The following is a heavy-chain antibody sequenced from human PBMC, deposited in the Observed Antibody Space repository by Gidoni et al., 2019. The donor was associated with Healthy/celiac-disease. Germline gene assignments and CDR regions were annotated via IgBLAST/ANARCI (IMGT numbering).Heavy chain of an antibody. CDR3: ARSGWWFGELLRSSSWFDS. D-gene: IGHD3-10*01. J-gene: IGHJ5*01. CDR1: GSTFTSYG. CDR2: ISAYNGNT. Sequence: QVQLVQSGAEVKKPGAPVKVSCKASGSTFTSYGISWVRQAPGQGLEWMGWISAYNGNTNYAQTLQGRVTMTTDTSTSTDYMELRSLRSDDTAVYYCARSGWWFGELLRSSSWFDSWGQGTLVTVSS. V-gene: IGHV1-18*01.